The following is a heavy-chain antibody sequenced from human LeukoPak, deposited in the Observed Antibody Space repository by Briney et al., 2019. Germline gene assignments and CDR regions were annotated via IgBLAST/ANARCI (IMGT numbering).Heavy chain of an antibody. J-gene: IGHJ4*02. CDR3: AKARSSSWYEFDY. V-gene: IGHV3-23*01. Sequence: GRSLRLSCAASGFTFSSYAMSWVRQAPGKGLEWVSAISGSGGSTYYADSVKGRFTISRDNSKNTLYLQMNSLRAEDTAVYYCAKARSSSWYEFDYWGQGTLVTVSS. CDR1: GFTFSSYA. CDR2: ISGSGGST. D-gene: IGHD6-13*01.